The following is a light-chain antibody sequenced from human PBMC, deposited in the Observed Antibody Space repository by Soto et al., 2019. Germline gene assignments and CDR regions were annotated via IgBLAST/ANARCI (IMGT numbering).Light chain of an antibody. Sequence: EIVMTQSPDTLSVSPGEGATLSCRVSQSIRSNLAWYQQRPGQAPRLLMYGASTRADGIPARFTGSGSGTEFTLTISSLQSEDFAVYYCQQSSDWPLTFGGGTKVEIK. J-gene: IGKJ4*01. CDR1: QSIRSN. CDR3: QQSSDWPLT. CDR2: GAS. V-gene: IGKV3-15*01.